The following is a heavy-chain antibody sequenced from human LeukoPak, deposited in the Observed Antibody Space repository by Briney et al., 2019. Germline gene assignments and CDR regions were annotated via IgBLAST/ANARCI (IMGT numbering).Heavy chain of an antibody. CDR1: GFTFSSYA. V-gene: IGHV3-30-3*01. J-gene: IGHJ4*02. D-gene: IGHD5-12*01. Sequence: VRSLRLSCAASGFTFSSYAMHWVRQAPGKGLEWVAVISYDGSNKYYADSVKGRFTISRDNSKNTLYLQMNSLRAEDTAVYYCASAYGGYSDYWGQGTLVTVSS. CDR3: ASAYGGYSDY. CDR2: ISYDGSNK.